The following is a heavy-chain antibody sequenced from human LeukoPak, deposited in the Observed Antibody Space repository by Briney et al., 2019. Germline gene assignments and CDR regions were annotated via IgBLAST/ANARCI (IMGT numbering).Heavy chain of an antibody. CDR3: ARDHNGSCDY. D-gene: IGHD1-26*01. CDR1: GYTFTTYY. CDR2: INPDRGDT. J-gene: IGHJ4*02. Sequence: ASVRVSCKTSGYTFTTYYIHWVRRAPGQGLECMGWINPDRGDTHYAQKFRGTLTMTRDTSISTVYMELSGLTSDDTAVYYCARDHNGSCDYWGQGTLVSVSS. V-gene: IGHV1-2*02.